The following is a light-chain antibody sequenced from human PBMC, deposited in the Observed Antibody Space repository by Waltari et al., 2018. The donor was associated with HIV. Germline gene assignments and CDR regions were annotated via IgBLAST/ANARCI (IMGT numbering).Light chain of an antibody. CDR3: QQRSRWPRT. J-gene: IGKJ1*01. Sequence: EIVLTQSPATLSLSPGERATLSCRASPSVGTYLGWYQQKPGQAPRLLIYEASNRASGVPGRFSASGSGTDFTLTISNLEPEDFAVYYCQQRSRWPRTFGQGTKVEI. CDR1: PSVGTY. CDR2: EAS. V-gene: IGKV3-11*01.